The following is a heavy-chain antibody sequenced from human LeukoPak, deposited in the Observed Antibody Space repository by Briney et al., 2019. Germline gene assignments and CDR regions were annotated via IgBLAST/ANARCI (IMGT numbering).Heavy chain of an antibody. J-gene: IGHJ4*02. V-gene: IGHV1-2*02. D-gene: IGHD1-26*01. Sequence: ASVKLSCKASGYTFTGYYMHWVRQAPGQGLEWMGWINPNSGDTNYAQTFQGRVTMTRDTSISTDYMEMSRLRSDDTVVYYWGRGFGGSYFTDYWGQGTLVTVSS. CDR1: GYTFTGYY. CDR3: GRGFGGSYFTDY. CDR2: INPNSGDT.